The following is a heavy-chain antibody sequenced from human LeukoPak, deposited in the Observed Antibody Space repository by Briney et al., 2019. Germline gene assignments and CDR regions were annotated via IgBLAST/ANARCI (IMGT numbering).Heavy chain of an antibody. J-gene: IGHJ6*03. D-gene: IGHD2-15*01. CDR1: GYTFTSYG. Sequence: ASVKVSCKASGYTFTSYGISWVRQAPGQGLEWMGWISAYNGNTNYAQKLQGRVTMTTDTSTSTAYMELSSLRSEDTAMYYCAINQAGYCGGGSCYRHEFYYMDVWGKGTSVTVSS. CDR3: AINQAGYCGGGSCYRHEFYYMDV. V-gene: IGHV1-18*01. CDR2: ISAYNGNT.